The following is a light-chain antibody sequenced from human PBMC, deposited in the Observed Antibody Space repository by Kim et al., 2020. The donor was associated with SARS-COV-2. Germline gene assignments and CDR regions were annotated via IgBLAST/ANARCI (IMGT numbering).Light chain of an antibody. CDR2: QDS. V-gene: IGLV3-1*01. CDR1: KLGDKY. Sequence: VSPGQTACITCSGDKLGDKYACWYQQKPGQSPVLVIYQDSKRPSGIPERFSGSNSGNTATLTISGTQAMDEADYYCQAWDSSPYVVFGGGTQLTVL. CDR3: QAWDSSPYVV. J-gene: IGLJ2*01.